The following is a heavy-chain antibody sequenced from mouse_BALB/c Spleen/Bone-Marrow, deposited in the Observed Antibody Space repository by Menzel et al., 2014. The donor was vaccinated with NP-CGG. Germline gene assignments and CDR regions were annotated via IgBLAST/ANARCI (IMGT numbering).Heavy chain of an antibody. Sequence: VQLQESGAELVRPGASVKLSCRASGYTFTSYWINWVKQRPGQGHEWIGNIYPSDSYTNYNQRFKDKATLTVDKSSSTAYMQLSSPTSEDSAVYYCTRYGNSHYYAMDYWGQGTSVTVSS. CDR2: IYPSDSYT. V-gene: IGHV1-69*02. CDR3: TRYGNSHYYAMDY. CDR1: GYTFTSYW. J-gene: IGHJ4*01. D-gene: IGHD1-1*01.